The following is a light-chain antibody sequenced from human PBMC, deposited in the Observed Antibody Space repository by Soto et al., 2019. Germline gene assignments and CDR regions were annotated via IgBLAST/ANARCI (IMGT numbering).Light chain of an antibody. CDR3: QQYGTSPRT. Sequence: EIVLTQFPGTLSLSPGERATLSCRASQSVSSNYLAWYQQKPGQAPRLLIYDASSRATGIPDRFSGSGSGTDFTLTISRLEPEDFAVYYCQQYGTSPRTFGQGTKV. CDR1: QSVSSNY. CDR2: DAS. J-gene: IGKJ1*01. V-gene: IGKV3-20*01.